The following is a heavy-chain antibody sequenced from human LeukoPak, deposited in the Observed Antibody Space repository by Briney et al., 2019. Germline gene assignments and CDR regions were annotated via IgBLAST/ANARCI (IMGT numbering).Heavy chain of an antibody. V-gene: IGHV4-59*01. J-gene: IGHJ4*02. CDR2: IYYSGST. D-gene: IGHD6-13*01. CDR1: GGSISSYY. CDR3: ARVIAAAGPFDY. Sequence: SETLSLTCTVSGGSISSYYWSWIRQPPGKGLEWIGYIYYSGSTYYNPSLKSRVTISVDTSKNQFSLKLGSVTAADTAVYYCARVIAAAGPFDYWGQGTLVTVSS.